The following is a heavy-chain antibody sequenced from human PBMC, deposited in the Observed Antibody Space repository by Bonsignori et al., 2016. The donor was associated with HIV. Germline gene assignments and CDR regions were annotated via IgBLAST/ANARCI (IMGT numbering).Heavy chain of an antibody. Sequence: WVRQAPGQGLEWMGIINPSTGSTTYAQEFQDRVTMTMDTSTSTVYMELSSLRSDDTAVYFCAREGWLQFKPSDYWGQGTLVTVSS. D-gene: IGHD5-24*01. V-gene: IGHV1-46*01. CDR3: AREGWLQFKPSDY. J-gene: IGHJ4*02. CDR2: INPSTGST.